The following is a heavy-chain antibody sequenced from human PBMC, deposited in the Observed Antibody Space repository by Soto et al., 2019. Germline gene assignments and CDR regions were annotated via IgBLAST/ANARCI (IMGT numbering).Heavy chain of an antibody. CDR3: ARARGSPGGGYYYYYMDV. CDR2: ISSSGSTI. V-gene: IGHV3-11*01. D-gene: IGHD3-10*01. CDR1: GFTFSDYY. Sequence: GGSLRLSCAASGFTFSDYYMSWIRQAPGKGLEWVSYISSSGSTIYYADSGKGRFTISRDNAKTSLYLQMNSLRAEDTDVYYCARARGSPGGGYYYYYMDVWGKGTTVTVSS. J-gene: IGHJ6*03.